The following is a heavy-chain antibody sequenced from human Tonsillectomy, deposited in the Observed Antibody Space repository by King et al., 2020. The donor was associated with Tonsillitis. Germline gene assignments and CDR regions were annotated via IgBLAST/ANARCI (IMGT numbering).Heavy chain of an antibody. V-gene: IGHV3-23*04. D-gene: IGHD6-19*01. CDR1: GFTFSNYA. J-gene: IGHJ4*02. Sequence: EVQLVESGGGLVQPGGSLRLSCAASGFTFSNYAMSWVRQAPGKGLEWVSVISGSGGSTYYADSVKGRFTISRDNSKNTLFLQMNSLRADDTAVYYCANPPSSGWQYWDQGTLVTVSS. CDR2: ISGSGGST. CDR3: ANPPSSGWQY.